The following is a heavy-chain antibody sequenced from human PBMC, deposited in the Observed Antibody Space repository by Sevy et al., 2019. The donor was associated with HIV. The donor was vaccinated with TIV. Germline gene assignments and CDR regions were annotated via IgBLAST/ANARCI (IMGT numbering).Heavy chain of an antibody. CDR2: IKSKSDGDTT. CDR1: GFTFTNAW. D-gene: IGHD4-4*01. Sequence: GGSLRLSCAASGFTFTNAWMSWVRQAPGKGLEWVGRIKSKSDGDTTDYAASVEGRFSISRDDSRNTLYLQMNSLTTEDTDVYLCNTDQQCDIHHYYYGMDVWGQGTTVTVSS. V-gene: IGHV3-15*01. CDR3: NTDQQCDIHHYYYGMDV. J-gene: IGHJ6*02.